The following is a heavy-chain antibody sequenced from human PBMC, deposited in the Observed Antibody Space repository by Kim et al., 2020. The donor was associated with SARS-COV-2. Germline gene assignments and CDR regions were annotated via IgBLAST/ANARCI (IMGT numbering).Heavy chain of an antibody. V-gene: IGHV4-31*02. J-gene: IGHJ3*02. Sequence: SLKRRVTISVDTSKNLFSLKLSSVTTADTAVYYCARVPLEVVGGSDAFDIWGQGTMVTVSS. CDR3: ARVPLEVVGGSDAFDI. D-gene: IGHD1-26*01.